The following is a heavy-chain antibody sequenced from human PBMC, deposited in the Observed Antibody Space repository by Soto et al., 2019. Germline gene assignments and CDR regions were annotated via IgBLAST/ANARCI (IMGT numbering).Heavy chain of an antibody. CDR2: IYYSGST. Sequence: QVQLQESGPGLVKPSQTLSLTCTVSGGSISSGGYYWSWIRQHPGKGLEWIGYIYYSGSTYYNPSLKRRVTISVDTSKNQFSLKLSSVTAADTAVYYCAREYTNPQRALDYWGQGTLVTVSS. V-gene: IGHV4-31*03. D-gene: IGHD5-18*01. CDR1: GGSISSGGYY. CDR3: AREYTNPQRALDY. J-gene: IGHJ4*02.